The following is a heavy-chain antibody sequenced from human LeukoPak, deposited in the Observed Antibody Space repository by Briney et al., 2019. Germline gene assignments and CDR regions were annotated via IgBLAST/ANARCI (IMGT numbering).Heavy chain of an antibody. CDR3: ARGGSRMTTFYIIDY. Sequence: ASVKVSCKASGYAFTNYAMHWLRQAPGQRLEWVGWINAASGNTKYSQRLQGRITITRDTSANTAYMELNTLRSEDTAVYYCARGGSRMTTFYIIDYWGQGTLVTVSS. V-gene: IGHV1-3*01. J-gene: IGHJ4*02. CDR2: INAASGNT. D-gene: IGHD4-11*01. CDR1: GYAFTNYA.